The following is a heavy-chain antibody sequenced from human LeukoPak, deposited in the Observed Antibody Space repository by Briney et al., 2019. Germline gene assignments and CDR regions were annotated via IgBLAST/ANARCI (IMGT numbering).Heavy chain of an antibody. D-gene: IGHD1-26*01. CDR2: ISSSGSTI. J-gene: IGHJ6*03. Sequence: PGGSLRLSCAASGFTFSDYYMSWIRQAPGKGLEWVSYISSSGSTIYYADSVKGRFTISRDNAKNSLYLQMNSLRAEGTAVYYCARSGTYSRHYYYMDVWGKGTTVTVSS. V-gene: IGHV3-11*01. CDR1: GFTFSDYY. CDR3: ARSGTYSRHYYYMDV.